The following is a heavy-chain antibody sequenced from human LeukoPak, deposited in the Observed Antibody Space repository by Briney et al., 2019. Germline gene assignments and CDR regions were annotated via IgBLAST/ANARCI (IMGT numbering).Heavy chain of an antibody. D-gene: IGHD6-19*01. V-gene: IGHV3-33*01. CDR3: AREPRTPGYSSGSYLDY. Sequence: GVSLRLSCAASGFTFSSYGMHWVRQAPGKGLEWVAVIWYDGSNKYYADSVKGRFTISRDNSKNTLYLQMNSLRAEDTAVYYCAREPRTPGYSSGSYLDYWGQGTLVTV. CDR1: GFTFSSYG. CDR2: IWYDGSNK. J-gene: IGHJ4*02.